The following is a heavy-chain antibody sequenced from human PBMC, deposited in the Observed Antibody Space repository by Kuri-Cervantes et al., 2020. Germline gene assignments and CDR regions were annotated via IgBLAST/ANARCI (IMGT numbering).Heavy chain of an antibody. D-gene: IGHD3-16*01. Sequence: GGSLRLSCAASGLTVSSNYMNWVRQTPGKGLEWVSVIYSGGITYYADSVKGRFTISRDNSKNTLYLQMNSLRAEDTAVYYCARGGFFDYWGQGTLVTVSS. CDR1: GLTVSSNY. V-gene: IGHV3-53*03. CDR3: ARGGFFDY. CDR2: IYSGGIT. J-gene: IGHJ4*02.